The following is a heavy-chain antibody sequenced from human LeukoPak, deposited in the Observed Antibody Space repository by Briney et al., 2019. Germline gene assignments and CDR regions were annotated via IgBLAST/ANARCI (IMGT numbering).Heavy chain of an antibody. V-gene: IGHV3-23*01. J-gene: IGHJ4*02. CDR2: ISGSGGST. Sequence: GGSLRLSCAASGFTFSSYAMSWVRQAPGKGLEWVSAISGSGGSTYYADSVKGRFTISRDNSKNTLYLQMNSLGAEDTAVYYCAKDMHYYDSSGYYDYWGQGTLVTVSS. D-gene: IGHD3-22*01. CDR3: AKDMHYYDSSGYYDY. CDR1: GFTFSSYA.